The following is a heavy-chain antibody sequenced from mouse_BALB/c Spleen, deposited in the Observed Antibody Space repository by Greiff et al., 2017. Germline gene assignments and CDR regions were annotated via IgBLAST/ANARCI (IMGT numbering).Heavy chain of an antibody. CDR2: ISYDGSN. V-gene: IGHV3-6*02. CDR1: GYSITSGYY. CDR3: ANYRYSYAMDY. Sequence: EVKLQESGPGLVKPSQSLSLTCSVTGYSITSGYYWNWIRQFPGNKLEWMGYISYDGSNNYNPSLKNRISITRDTSKNQFFLKLNSVTTEDTATYYCANYRYSYAMDYWGQGTSVTVSS. D-gene: IGHD2-14*01. J-gene: IGHJ4*01.